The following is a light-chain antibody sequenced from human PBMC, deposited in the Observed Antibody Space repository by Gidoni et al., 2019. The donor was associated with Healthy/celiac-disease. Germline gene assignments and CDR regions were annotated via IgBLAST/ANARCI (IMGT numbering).Light chain of an antibody. V-gene: IGLV2-14*03. J-gene: IGLJ3*02. Sequence: QSALTQPASVSGSPGQSITISYTGTSSDVGGYNYVSWYQQHPGKAPQLMIYDVSNRPSGVSNRFSGSKSGNTASLTISGLQAEDEADYYCSSYTSSSTWVFGGGTKLTVL. CDR1: SSDVGGYNY. CDR3: SSYTSSSTWV. CDR2: DVS.